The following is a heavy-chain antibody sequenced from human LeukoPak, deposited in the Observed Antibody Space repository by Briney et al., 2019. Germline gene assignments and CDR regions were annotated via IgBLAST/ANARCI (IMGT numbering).Heavy chain of an antibody. Sequence: SVKVSCKASGGTFSSYAISWVRQAPGQGLEWMGGIIPIFGTANYAQKFQGRVTITTDKATSTAYMELNSLRSEDTAVYYCARNRIAAAQYDYWGQGTLVTVSS. CDR3: ARNRIAAAQYDY. D-gene: IGHD6-13*01. CDR2: IIPIFGTA. V-gene: IGHV1-69*05. CDR1: GGTFSSYA. J-gene: IGHJ4*02.